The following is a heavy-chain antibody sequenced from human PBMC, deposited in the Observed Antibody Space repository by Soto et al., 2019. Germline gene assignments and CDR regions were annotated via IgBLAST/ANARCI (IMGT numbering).Heavy chain of an antibody. CDR3: ARRREGTGRTLDY. CDR1: GFTFRAYW. V-gene: IGHV3-7*05. Sequence: VHLVESGGGLVQRGGSLRLSCAASGFTFRAYWMSWVRQAPGKGLEWVANIDQDGSGKYYVDSVRGRFTISRDNAHNSLYLQTNSLRDEDTAVYFCARRREGTGRTLDYWGQGTLVTVSS. D-gene: IGHD1-1*01. CDR2: IDQDGSGK. J-gene: IGHJ4*02.